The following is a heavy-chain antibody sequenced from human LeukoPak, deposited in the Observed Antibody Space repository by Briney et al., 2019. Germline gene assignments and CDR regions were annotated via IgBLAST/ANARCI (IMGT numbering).Heavy chain of an antibody. Sequence: GGSLRLSCAASGFTFDDYGMSWVRQAPGKGLEWVSGINWNGGSTGYADSVKGRFTISRDNAKNSLYLQMNSLRAEDTALYYCARVGYYYYGSGSPHYYYYMDVWGKGTTVTVSS. CDR2: INWNGGST. J-gene: IGHJ6*03. V-gene: IGHV3-20*04. D-gene: IGHD3-10*01. CDR3: ARVGYYYYGSGSPHYYYYMDV. CDR1: GFTFDDYG.